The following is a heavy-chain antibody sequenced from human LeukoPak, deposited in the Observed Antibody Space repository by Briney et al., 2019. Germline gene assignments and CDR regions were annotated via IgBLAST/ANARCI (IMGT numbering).Heavy chain of an antibody. D-gene: IGHD6-13*01. CDR2: IYYSGST. J-gene: IGHJ4*02. CDR1: GGSISSSSYY. CDR3: ARVMAAADDY. Sequence: SETLSLTCTVSGGSISSSSYYWGWIRQPPGMGLEWIGSIYYSGSTYYNPSLKSRVTISVDTSKNQFSLKLSSVTAADTAVYYCARVMAAADDYWGQGTLVTVSS. V-gene: IGHV4-39*01.